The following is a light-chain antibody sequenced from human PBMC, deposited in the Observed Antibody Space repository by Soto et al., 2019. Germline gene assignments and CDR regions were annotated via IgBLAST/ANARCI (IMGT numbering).Light chain of an antibody. CDR3: QTWGTGVRV. CDR2: LNSDGSH. Sequence: QPVLTQSPSASASLGASVKLTCTLSSGHSSYAIAWHQQQPGKGPRFLMKLNSDGSHNKGDGIPNRFSGSSPGAERYLTISSLQSEDEADYYCQTWGTGVRVFGAGTKLTVL. J-gene: IGLJ2*01. CDR1: SGHSSYA. V-gene: IGLV4-69*01.